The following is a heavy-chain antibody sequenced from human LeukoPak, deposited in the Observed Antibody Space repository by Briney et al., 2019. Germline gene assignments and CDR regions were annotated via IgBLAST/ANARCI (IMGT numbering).Heavy chain of an antibody. J-gene: IGHJ4*02. CDR1: GFTFSSYW. Sequence: GGSLRLSCAASGFTFSSYWMSWVRQAPGKGLEWVVNIKQDGSEKYYVDSVKGRFTISRDNAKNSLYLEMNSLRAEDTAVYYCARTGNYYDSSGYYLAFDYWGQGTLVTVSS. CDR3: ARTGNYYDSSGYYLAFDY. CDR2: IKQDGSEK. V-gene: IGHV3-7*03. D-gene: IGHD3-22*01.